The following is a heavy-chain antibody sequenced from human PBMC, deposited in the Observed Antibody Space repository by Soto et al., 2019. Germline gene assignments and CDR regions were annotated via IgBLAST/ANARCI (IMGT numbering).Heavy chain of an antibody. CDR3: AREGPPHLPFDY. V-gene: IGHV3-20*04. CDR2: INWNRGST. CDR1: GFTFDDYG. J-gene: IGHJ4*02. Sequence: PGGSLRLSCAASGFTFDDYGMSWVRQAPGKGLEWVSGINWNRGSTGYADSVKGQFTISRDNAKNSLYLQMNSLRAEDTALYYCAREGPPHLPFDYWGQGTLVTVSS.